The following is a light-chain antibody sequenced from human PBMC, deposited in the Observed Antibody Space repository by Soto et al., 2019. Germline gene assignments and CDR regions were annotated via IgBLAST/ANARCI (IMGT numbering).Light chain of an antibody. CDR3: SSYTSSTAV. V-gene: IGLV2-14*03. Sequence: QSALTQPASVSGSPGQSIAISCTGTSSDVGTYSIVSWYQQHPGKAPKLLIYDVSNRPSGVSDRFSGSKSGNTASLTISGLQAEDEADYYCSSYTSSTAVFGGGTKVTVL. CDR1: SSDVGTYSI. J-gene: IGLJ2*01. CDR2: DVS.